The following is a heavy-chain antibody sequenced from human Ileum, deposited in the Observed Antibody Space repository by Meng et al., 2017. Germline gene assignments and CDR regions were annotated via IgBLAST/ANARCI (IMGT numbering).Heavy chain of an antibody. CDR1: GYTFTSTNYG. J-gene: IGHJ4*02. V-gene: IGHV1-18*01. Sequence: QAQLVQSGAEVKKPGASVKVSCRASGYTFTSTNYGISWMRQAPGQGLEWMGWVSTYNDDTNHVQKFQDRVTMTTDTSTSTVYMELRSLRSDDTAVYYCARDQIGDYVWDYWGQGTLVTVSS. CDR3: ARDQIGDYVWDY. CDR2: VSTYNDDT. D-gene: IGHD4-17*01.